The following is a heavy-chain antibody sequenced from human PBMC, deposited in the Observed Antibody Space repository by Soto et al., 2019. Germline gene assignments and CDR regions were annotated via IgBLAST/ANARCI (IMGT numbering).Heavy chain of an antibody. D-gene: IGHD3-22*01. CDR2: INYSGRT. CDR1: GGSISTYY. Sequence: SETLSLTCTVSGGSISTYYWSWIRQSPGKGLDWIGYINYSGRTNYNPSLKSRVTISVDTSRNQFSLKLSSVTAADTAVFYCARGLYYYAGSAFNQLSYFDSWGQGTLVTVSS. CDR3: ARGLYYYAGSAFNQLSYFDS. J-gene: IGHJ4*02. V-gene: IGHV4-59*01.